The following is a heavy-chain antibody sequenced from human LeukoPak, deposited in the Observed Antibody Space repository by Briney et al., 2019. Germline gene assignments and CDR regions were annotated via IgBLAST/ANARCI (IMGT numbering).Heavy chain of an antibody. Sequence: PSETLSLTCTVSGGSISSSSYYWGWIRQPPGKGLEWIGSIYYSGSTYYNPSLKSRVTISVDTSKNQFSLKLSSVTAADTAVYYCARQSLFGGPDDYWGQGTLVTVSS. CDR2: IYYSGST. V-gene: IGHV4-39*01. J-gene: IGHJ4*02. CDR1: GGSISSSSYY. D-gene: IGHD3-16*01. CDR3: ARQSLFGGPDDY.